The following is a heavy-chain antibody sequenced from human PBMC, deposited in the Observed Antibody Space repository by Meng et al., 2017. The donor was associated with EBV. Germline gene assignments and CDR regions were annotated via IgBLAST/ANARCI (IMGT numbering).Heavy chain of an antibody. V-gene: IGHV1-18*01. D-gene: IGHD5-12*01. Sequence: QVVLVQSGAEVKKPGASVKVSCKASVYTVTRYGISWVRQAPGQGLEWMGWISAYNGNTNYAQKLQGRVTMTTDTSTSTAYMELRSLRSDDTAVYYCARETSGYDFNWFDPWGQGTLVTVSS. CDR1: VYTVTRYG. CDR3: ARETSGYDFNWFDP. CDR2: ISAYNGNT. J-gene: IGHJ5*02.